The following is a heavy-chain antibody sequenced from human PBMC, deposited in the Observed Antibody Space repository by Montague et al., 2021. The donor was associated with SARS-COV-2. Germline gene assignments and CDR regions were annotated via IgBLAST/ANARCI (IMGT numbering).Heavy chain of an antibody. CDR2: IYYSGST. CDR3: ARQGDQLLLEYWFDP. CDR1: GGSISSSSYY. Sequence: SETLSLTCTVSGGSISSSSYYWGWIRQPPGKGLEWIGSIYYSGSTYYNPSLKSRVTISVDTSKNQLSLKLSPVTAADTAVYYCARQGDQLLLEYWFDPWGQGTLVTVSS. D-gene: IGHD2-2*01. J-gene: IGHJ5*02. V-gene: IGHV4-39*01.